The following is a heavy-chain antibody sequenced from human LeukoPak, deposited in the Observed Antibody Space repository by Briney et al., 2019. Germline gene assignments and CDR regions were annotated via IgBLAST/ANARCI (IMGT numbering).Heavy chain of an antibody. CDR3: AGDGGWTFRT. J-gene: IGHJ3*02. D-gene: IGHD5-24*01. Sequence: GESLRLSCAASEFTSSTYWMSWFRQAPGKGLEWVANIKEDGSEKIYAAPVKGRFSVSRDNAKNSLYLQMNSLRADDTAVYYCAGDGGWTFRTWGQRTKVTVSS. V-gene: IGHV3-7*01. CDR2: IKEDGSEK. CDR1: EFTSSTYW.